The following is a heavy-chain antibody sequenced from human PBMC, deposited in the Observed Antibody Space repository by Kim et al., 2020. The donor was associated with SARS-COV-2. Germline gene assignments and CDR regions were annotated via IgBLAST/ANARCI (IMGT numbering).Heavy chain of an antibody. V-gene: IGHV3-7*03. CDR3: VRGIPSA. CDR2: LNQDGSAK. D-gene: IGHD2-21*01. J-gene: IGHJ5*02. Sequence: GGSLRLSCAASGFTFSSYWMSWVRQAPGKGLEWVANLNQDGSAKYYVDPVKGRFSISRDNAKNSLFLQMNSLRAEDTAVYYCVRGIPSAWGQGTLVTVS. CDR1: GFTFSSYW.